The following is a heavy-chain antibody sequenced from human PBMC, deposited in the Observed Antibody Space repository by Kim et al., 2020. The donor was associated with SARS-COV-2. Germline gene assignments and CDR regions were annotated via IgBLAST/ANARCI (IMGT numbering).Heavy chain of an antibody. CDR1: GGSISSYY. Sequence: SETLSLTCTVSGGSISSYYWSWIRQPPGKGLEWIGYIYYSGSTNYNPSLKSRVTISVDTSKNQFSLKLSSVTAADTAVYYCARVPGYDFWSGYSPYYMDVWGKGTTVTVSS. CDR3: ARVPGYDFWSGYSPYYMDV. CDR2: IYYSGST. V-gene: IGHV4-59*01. J-gene: IGHJ6*03. D-gene: IGHD3-3*01.